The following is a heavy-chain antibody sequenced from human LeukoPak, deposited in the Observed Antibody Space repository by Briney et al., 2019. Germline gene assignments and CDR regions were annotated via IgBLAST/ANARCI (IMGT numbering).Heavy chain of an antibody. CDR3: ARGASISPAGWALFSY. J-gene: IGHJ4*02. V-gene: IGHV4-38-2*02. Sequence: PSETLSLTCTVSGYSISSGYYWGWIRPPPGKGLEWIGSIYHSGSTYYNPSLKSRVTISVDTSKNQFSLKLSSVTAADTAVYYCARGASISPAGWALFSYWGQGTLVTVSS. CDR2: IYHSGST. CDR1: GYSISSGYY. D-gene: IGHD6-19*01.